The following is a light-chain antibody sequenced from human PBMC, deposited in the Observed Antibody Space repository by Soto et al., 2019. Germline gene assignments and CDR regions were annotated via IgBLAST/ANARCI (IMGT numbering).Light chain of an antibody. CDR3: QQYNNWPPLT. CDR2: GAS. Sequence: EIVMTQSPAPLSVSPGERATLSCRASQSVSSNLAWYQQKPGQAPRLLIYGASTRATGIPARFSGSGSGTEFTLTISSLQSEDFGVYYCQQYNNWPPLTFGGGTKVEIK. CDR1: QSVSSN. V-gene: IGKV3-15*01. J-gene: IGKJ4*01.